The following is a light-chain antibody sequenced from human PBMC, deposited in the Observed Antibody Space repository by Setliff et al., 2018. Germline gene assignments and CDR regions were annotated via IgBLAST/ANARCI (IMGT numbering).Light chain of an antibody. CDR1: SSDVGGYNY. CDR3: SSYAGSNTPYV. CDR2: DVS. V-gene: IGLV2-11*01. Sequence: QSVLAQPRSVSGSPGQSVTISCTGTSSDVGGYNYVSWYQQHPGKAPKLMIYDVSKRPSGVPDRFSGSKSGNTASLTISGLQAEDEADYYCSSYAGSNTPYVFGTGTKV. J-gene: IGLJ1*01.